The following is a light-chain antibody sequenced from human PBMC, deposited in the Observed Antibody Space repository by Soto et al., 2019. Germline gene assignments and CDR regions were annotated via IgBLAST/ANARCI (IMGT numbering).Light chain of an antibody. J-gene: IGLJ2*01. V-gene: IGLV2-23*02. CDR2: EVN. Sequence: QSVLTQPASVSGSPGQSITISCTGTSGDIGTYNLVSWYQQHPGRAPKLFIFEVNKRPSGVSNRFSGSKSGNSASLAISGLLADDEADYHCCSYAGRSTVICGGGTKLTVL. CDR3: CSYAGRSTVI. CDR1: SGDIGTYNL.